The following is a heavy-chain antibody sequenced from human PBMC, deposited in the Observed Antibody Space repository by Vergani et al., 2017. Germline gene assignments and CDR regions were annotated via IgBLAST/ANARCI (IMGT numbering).Heavy chain of an antibody. CDR2: INHSGST. J-gene: IGHJ6*03. CDR3: ARGRSSSSSAVAYYYYMDV. CDR1: GGSFSGYY. D-gene: IGHD6-6*01. V-gene: IGHV4-34*01. Sequence: QVQLQQWGAGLLKPSETLSLTCAVYGGSFSGYYWSWIRQPPGKGLEWIGEINHSGSTNYNPSLKSRVTISVDTSKNQFSLKLSSVTAADTAVYYCARGRSSSSSAVAYYYYMDVWGKGTTDTVSS.